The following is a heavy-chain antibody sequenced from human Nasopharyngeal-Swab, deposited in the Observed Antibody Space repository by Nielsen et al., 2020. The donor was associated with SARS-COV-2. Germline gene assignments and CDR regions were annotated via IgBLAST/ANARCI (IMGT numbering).Heavy chain of an antibody. J-gene: IGHJ3*02. Sequence: SQTLSLTCTVSGGSISSGGYYWSWIRQHPGKGLEGIGYIYYSGTTYYNPSLKSRVTISVDTSKNQFSLKLSSVTAADTAVYYCARVLTRNLVVALVLDAFDIWGQGTMVTVSS. V-gene: IGHV4-31*03. D-gene: IGHD2-15*01. CDR3: ARVLTRNLVVALVLDAFDI. CDR2: IYYSGTT. CDR1: GGSISSGGYY.